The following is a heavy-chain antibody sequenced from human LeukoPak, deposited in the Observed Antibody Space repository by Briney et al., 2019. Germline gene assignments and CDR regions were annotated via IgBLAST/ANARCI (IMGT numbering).Heavy chain of an antibody. CDR3: ARGVDSFDV. CDR2: ISNDGNNK. J-gene: IGHJ3*01. D-gene: IGHD6-25*01. CDR1: GFTFSSYG. V-gene: IGHV3-30*03. Sequence: PGGSLRLSCAASGFTFSSYGMNWVRQAPGKGLEWVAVISNDGNNKYYADSVKGRFTISRDNSKNTLYLQMNSLRAVDTAVFYCARGVDSFDVWGQGTMVTVSS.